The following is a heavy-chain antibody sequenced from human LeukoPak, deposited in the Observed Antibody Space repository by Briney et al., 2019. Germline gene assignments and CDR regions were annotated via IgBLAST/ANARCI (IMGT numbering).Heavy chain of an antibody. Sequence: ASVKVSCKASGYTFTGYYMHWVRQAPGQGLEWMGWINPNSGGTNYAQKFRGRVTITADESTSTAYMELSSLRSEDTAVYYCARESGYVVWDYWGQGTLVTVSS. CDR1: GYTFTGYY. CDR2: INPNSGGT. J-gene: IGHJ4*02. D-gene: IGHD5-12*01. CDR3: ARESGYVVWDY. V-gene: IGHV1-2*02.